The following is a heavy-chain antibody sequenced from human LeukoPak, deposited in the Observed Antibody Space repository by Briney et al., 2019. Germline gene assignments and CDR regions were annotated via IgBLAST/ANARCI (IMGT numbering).Heavy chain of an antibody. CDR1: GGSITSGSYY. CDR3: ARGHGTVALDAFHI. CDR2: IYTSGST. D-gene: IGHD4-11*01. V-gene: IGHV4-61*02. Sequence: PSQTLSLTCTVSGGSITSGSYYWSWIRQPAGKGLEWIGRIYTSGSTNYNPSLKSRVTISVDTSKNQFSLKLSSVTAADTAVYYCARGHGTVALDAFHIWGQGTMVTVSS. J-gene: IGHJ3*02.